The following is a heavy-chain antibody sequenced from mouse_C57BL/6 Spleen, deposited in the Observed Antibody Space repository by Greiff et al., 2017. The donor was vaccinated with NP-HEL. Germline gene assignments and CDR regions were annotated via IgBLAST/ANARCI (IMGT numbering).Heavy chain of an antibody. Sequence: EVQLQQSGPELVKPGASVKISCKASGYSFTDYNMNWVKQSNGKSLEWIGVINPNYGTTSYNQKFKGKATLTVDQSSSTAYMQLNSLTSEDSAVYYCARERGMVTEGYYYAMDYWGQGTSVTVSS. V-gene: IGHV1-39*01. J-gene: IGHJ4*01. CDR2: INPNYGTT. D-gene: IGHD2-2*01. CDR3: ARERGMVTEGYYYAMDY. CDR1: GYSFTDYN.